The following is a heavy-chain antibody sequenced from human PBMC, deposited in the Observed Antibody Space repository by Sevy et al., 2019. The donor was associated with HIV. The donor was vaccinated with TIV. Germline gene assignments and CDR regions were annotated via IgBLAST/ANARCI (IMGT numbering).Heavy chain of an antibody. CDR3: ARAWFGESFYYYYMDV. D-gene: IGHD3-10*01. CDR1: GGTFSSYA. CDR2: IIPIFGTA. V-gene: IGHV1-69*06. Sequence: ASVTVSCKASGGTFSSYAISWVRQAPGQGLAWMGGIIPIFGTANYAQKFQGRVTITADKSTSTAYMELSSLRSEDTAVYYCARAWFGESFYYYYMDVWGKGTTVTVSS. J-gene: IGHJ6*03.